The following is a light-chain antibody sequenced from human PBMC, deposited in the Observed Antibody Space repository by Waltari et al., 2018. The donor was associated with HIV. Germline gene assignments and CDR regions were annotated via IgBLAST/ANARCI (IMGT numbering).Light chain of an antibody. CDR3: SSYAPTNKFYVL. V-gene: IGLV2-8*01. CDR2: EVT. J-gene: IGLJ2*01. CDR1: SSDIGGYNY. Sequence: QSALTQPPSASGSPGQSVTMSCTGTSSDIGGYNYVSWYQQHPGKAPKLIMTEVTKRPSGVPDRFSGSKSANTASLTVSGLQAEDEAHYYCSSYAPTNKFYVLFGGGTTLTVL.